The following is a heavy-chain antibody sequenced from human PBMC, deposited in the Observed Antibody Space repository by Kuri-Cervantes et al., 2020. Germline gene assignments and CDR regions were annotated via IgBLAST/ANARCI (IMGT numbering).Heavy chain of an antibody. D-gene: IGHD6-6*01. CDR2: ISAYNGDT. Sequence: ASVKVSCKAYDYTFISYGISWVRQAPGQGLEWMGWISAYNGDTNYAQKLQGRVTMTTDTSTSTAYMELRSLRSDDTAVYYCAREPRIAARLWFDPWGQGTLVTVSS. J-gene: IGHJ5*02. CDR1: DYTFISYG. V-gene: IGHV1-18*01. CDR3: AREPRIAARLWFDP.